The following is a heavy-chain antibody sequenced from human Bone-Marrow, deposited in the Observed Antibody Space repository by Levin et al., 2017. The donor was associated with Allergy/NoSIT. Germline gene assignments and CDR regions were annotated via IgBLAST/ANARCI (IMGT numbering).Heavy chain of an antibody. CDR3: ARETTVVTGSANDAFDI. Sequence: GGSLRLSCAASGFTFSSYSMNWVRQAPGKGLEWVSSISSSSSYIYYADSVKGRFTISRDNAKNSLYLQMNSLRAEDTAVYYCARETTVVTGSANDAFDIWGQGTMVTVSS. J-gene: IGHJ3*02. CDR2: ISSSSSYI. CDR1: GFTFSSYS. V-gene: IGHV3-21*01. D-gene: IGHD4-23*01.